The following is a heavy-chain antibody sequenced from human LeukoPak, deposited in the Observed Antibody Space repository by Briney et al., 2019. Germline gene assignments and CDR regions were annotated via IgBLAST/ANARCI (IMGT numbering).Heavy chain of an antibody. CDR1: GFSFRSCG. J-gene: IGHJ4*02. D-gene: IGHD3-3*01. V-gene: IGHV3-30*02. Sequence: GGSLRLSCAASGFSFRSCGMHWVRQAPGKGLEWLTFTQYDGSNKYYADSVRGRFTISRDNSKSTLFLQMNSLRAADTAVYYCAKGAGVGFDYWGQGTLVTVSS. CDR2: TQYDGSNK. CDR3: AKGAGVGFDY.